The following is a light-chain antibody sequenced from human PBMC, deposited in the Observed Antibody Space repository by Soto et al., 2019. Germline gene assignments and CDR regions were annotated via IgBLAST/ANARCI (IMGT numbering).Light chain of an antibody. V-gene: IGKV1-5*01. CDR2: DAS. J-gene: IGKJ1*01. CDR1: QSISGW. CDR3: QQYSSYSWT. Sequence: DIQMTQSPSTLSASVGDRVTITCRASQSISGWLAWYQQKPGKAPKLLIYDASILESGVPSRFSGSGSGTDFTLTITSLQPDDFATYYCQQYSSYSWTFGQGTKVEFK.